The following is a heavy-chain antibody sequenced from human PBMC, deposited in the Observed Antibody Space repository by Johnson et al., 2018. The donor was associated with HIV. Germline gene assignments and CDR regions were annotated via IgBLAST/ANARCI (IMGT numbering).Heavy chain of an antibody. V-gene: IGHV3-23*04. CDR1: GFTFSSYA. CDR2: ISGTSGVT. CDR3: TRDPSATYAFDI. Sequence: VQLVESGGGVVRPGGSLRLSCAASGFTFSSYAMNWVRQAPGKGLEWVSVISGTSGVTYYADSVKGRFTISRDNSRNTLYLQMNSLRADDTAVNYCTRDPSATYAFDIWGQGTMVTVSS. J-gene: IGHJ3*02.